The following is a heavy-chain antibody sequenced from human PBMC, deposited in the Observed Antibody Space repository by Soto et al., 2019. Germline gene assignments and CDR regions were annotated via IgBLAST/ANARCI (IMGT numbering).Heavy chain of an antibody. Sequence: QVQLVQSGAEVKKPGASVKVSRKASGYTFTSYGISWVRQAPGQGLEWMGWISAYNGNTNYAQKLQGRVTMTTDTSTSTAYMELRSLRSDDTAVYYCARDAATYYDFWSGYKQYGMDVWGQGTTVTVSS. CDR2: ISAYNGNT. D-gene: IGHD3-3*01. CDR1: GYTFTSYG. J-gene: IGHJ6*02. V-gene: IGHV1-18*01. CDR3: ARDAATYYDFWSGYKQYGMDV.